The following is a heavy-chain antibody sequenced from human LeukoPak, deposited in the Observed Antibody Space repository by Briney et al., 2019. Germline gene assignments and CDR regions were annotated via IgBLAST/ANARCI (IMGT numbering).Heavy chain of an antibody. CDR2: ISSSSSYI. CDR1: GFTFSSYS. J-gene: IGHJ4*02. CDR3: ATSPEAYGDYAYYFDY. Sequence: GGSLRLSCAASGFTFSSYSMNWVRQAPGKGLEWVSSISSSSSYIYYADSVKGRFTISRDNAKNSLYLQMNSLRAEDTAVYYCATSPEAYGDYAYYFDYWGQGTLVTVSS. D-gene: IGHD4-17*01. V-gene: IGHV3-21*01.